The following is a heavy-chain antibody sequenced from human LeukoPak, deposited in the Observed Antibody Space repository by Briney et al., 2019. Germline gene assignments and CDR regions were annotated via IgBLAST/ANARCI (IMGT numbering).Heavy chain of an antibody. J-gene: IGHJ4*02. CDR1: GYKFSSYW. CDR2: IYPGDSDT. D-gene: IGHD2-21*02. CDR3: ARSYCGGDCYSPIFDF. V-gene: IGHV5-51*01. Sequence: GESLKISCKGSGYKFSSYWVGWVRQMPGKGLEWMAIIYPGDSDTRYSPSFQGQVTISADKSISTAYLQWSSLKASDTAMYYCARSYCGGDCYSPIFDFWGQGTLVTVSS.